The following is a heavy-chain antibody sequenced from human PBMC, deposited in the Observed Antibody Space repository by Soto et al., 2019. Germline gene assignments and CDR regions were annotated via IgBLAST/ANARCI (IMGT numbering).Heavy chain of an antibody. CDR2: ISASGGST. J-gene: IGHJ4*02. CDR1: GFTFDSFA. CDR3: ARGAVMPDS. D-gene: IGHD3-16*01. Sequence: EVQLLESGGGLEQPEGSPRLSCAASGFTFDSFAMTWVRQAPGKGLEWVSAISASGGSTFYADSVKGRFTISRDSSKNTLYLQMNSLRAEDTAVYYCARGAVMPDSWGQGTLVTVSS. V-gene: IGHV3-23*01.